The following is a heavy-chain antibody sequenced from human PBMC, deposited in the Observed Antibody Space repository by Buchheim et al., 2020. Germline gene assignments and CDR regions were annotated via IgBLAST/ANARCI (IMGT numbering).Heavy chain of an antibody. Sequence: QVQLQESGPGLVKPSQTLSLTCTVSGGSISSGGYYWSWIRQHPGKGLEWIGYIYYSGSTYHNPSLKSRVTTSVDTSKDQFSLKLGSVTAADTAVYYCARVPADYCSSTSCYVPDGMDVWGQGTT. CDR2: IYYSGST. CDR3: ARVPADYCSSTSCYVPDGMDV. V-gene: IGHV4-31*03. J-gene: IGHJ6*02. CDR1: GGSISSGGYY. D-gene: IGHD2-2*01.